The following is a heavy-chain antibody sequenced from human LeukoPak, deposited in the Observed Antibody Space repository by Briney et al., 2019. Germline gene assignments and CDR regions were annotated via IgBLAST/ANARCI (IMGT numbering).Heavy chain of an antibody. J-gene: IGHJ4*02. V-gene: IGHV1-69*13. Sequence: SVTVSCTASGGTFSSYAISWVRQAPGQGLEWMGGIIPIFGTANYAQKFQGRVTITADESTSTAYMELSSLRSEDTAVYYCASFSSGGSCYPNCDNDYWGQGTLVTVSS. D-gene: IGHD2-15*01. CDR3: ASFSSGGSCYPNCDNDY. CDR2: IIPIFGTA. CDR1: GGTFSSYA.